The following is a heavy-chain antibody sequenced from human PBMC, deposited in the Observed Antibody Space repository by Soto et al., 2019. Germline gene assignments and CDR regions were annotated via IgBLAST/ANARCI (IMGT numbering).Heavy chain of an antibody. D-gene: IGHD4-17*01. J-gene: IGHJ4*02. CDR1: SGSITTSSYY. CDR3: ARQSPTGDPDY. Sequence: QLQLQESGPGLVKPSETLSLTCIISSGSITTSSYYWGWIRQPPGKGLEWIGSVYYLGNTYYNPSLKSRVPISVDTSKNQFSVYLRSVTAADTAVYYCARQSPTGDPDYWGLGTLVTVSS. CDR2: VYYLGNT. V-gene: IGHV4-39*01.